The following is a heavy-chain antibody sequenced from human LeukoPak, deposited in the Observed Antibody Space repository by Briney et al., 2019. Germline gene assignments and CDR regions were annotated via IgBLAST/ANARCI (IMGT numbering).Heavy chain of an antibody. V-gene: IGHV3-21*06. CDR2: ISSRSSYI. J-gene: IGHJ4*02. CDR3: ARQYYDIWSGYYTADYYFDD. Sequence: GGSLRLSCAASGFTFSSYGMNWVRQAPGKGLEWVSPISSRSSYIYYADSVKGRFTISRDNAKNSLYLQLNSLRAEDTAVYYCARQYYDIWSGYYTADYYFDDWGQGTLVTVSS. CDR1: GFTFSSYG. D-gene: IGHD3-3*01.